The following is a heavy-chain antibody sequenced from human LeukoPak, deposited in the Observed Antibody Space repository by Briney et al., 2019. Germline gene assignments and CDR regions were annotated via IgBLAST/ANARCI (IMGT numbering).Heavy chain of an antibody. CDR3: ALDSRVITTDY. J-gene: IGHJ4*02. CDR2: IKSDGTIT. CDR1: GFIFSTYW. D-gene: IGHD3-22*01. V-gene: IGHV3-74*01. Sequence: GGSLRLSCAPSGFIFSTYWMHWVRQAPGKGLVWVSRIKSDGTITNYADSVKGRFTISRDNAKNTLYLEMNSLRAEDTAVYYCALDSRVITTDYWGQGTLVTVSS.